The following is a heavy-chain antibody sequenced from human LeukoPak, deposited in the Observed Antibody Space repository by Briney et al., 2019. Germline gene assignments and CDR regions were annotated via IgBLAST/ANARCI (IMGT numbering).Heavy chain of an antibody. CDR1: GGSFSVYY. CDR2: HNHGGST. V-gene: IGHV4-34*01. Sequence: ETPSVTCAVFGGSFSVYYWSWIRHPPGKGLEWSGRHNHGGSTNYIPHLQSRVTISVGTSKNQFSLQLSSVTAADTAVYYCARDIAHSRRWGNFDYWGQGTLLTVPS. CDR3: ARDIAHSRRWGNFDY. D-gene: IGHD3-22*01. J-gene: IGHJ4*02.